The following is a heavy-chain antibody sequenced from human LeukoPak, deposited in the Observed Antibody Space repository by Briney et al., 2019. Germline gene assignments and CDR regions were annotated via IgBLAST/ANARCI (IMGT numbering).Heavy chain of an antibody. CDR1: GFTFSNAW. V-gene: IGHV3-15*01. CDR3: TTLTYYYDSTGVDY. CDR2: IKSKTDGGTT. Sequence: PGGSLRLSCAASGFTFSNAWMSWVRQAPGKGLEWVGRIKSKTDGGTTDYAAPGKGRFTISRDDSKNTLYLQMNSLKTEDTAVYYCTTLTYYYDSTGVDYWGQGTLVTVSS. J-gene: IGHJ4*02. D-gene: IGHD3-22*01.